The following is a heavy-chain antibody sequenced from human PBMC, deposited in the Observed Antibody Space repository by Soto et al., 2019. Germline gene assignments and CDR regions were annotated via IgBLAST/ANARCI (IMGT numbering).Heavy chain of an antibody. CDR2: ISGSGGST. Sequence: EVQLLESGGGLVQPGGSLRLSCAASGFTFSSYAMSWVRQAPGKGLEWVSAISGSGGSTDYADSVKGRFTISRDNSKNTLYLQMHSLRAEDTAVYYCAKDGSSWYPFDYWGQGTLVTVSS. V-gene: IGHV3-23*01. D-gene: IGHD6-13*01. CDR1: GFTFSSYA. J-gene: IGHJ4*02. CDR3: AKDGSSWYPFDY.